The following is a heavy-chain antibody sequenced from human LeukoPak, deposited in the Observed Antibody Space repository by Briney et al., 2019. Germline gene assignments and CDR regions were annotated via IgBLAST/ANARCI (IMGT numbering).Heavy chain of an antibody. D-gene: IGHD3-22*01. CDR1: GGSISSSSYY. V-gene: IGHV4-39*01. J-gene: IGHJ3*02. Sequence: PSETLSLTCTVSGGSISSSSYYWGWIRQPPGKGLEWIGSIYYSGSTYYNPSLKSRVTISVGTSKNQFSLKLSSVTAADTAVYYCARHWHYYDSSGSPDAFAIWGQGTMVTVSS. CDR2: IYYSGST. CDR3: ARHWHYYDSSGSPDAFAI.